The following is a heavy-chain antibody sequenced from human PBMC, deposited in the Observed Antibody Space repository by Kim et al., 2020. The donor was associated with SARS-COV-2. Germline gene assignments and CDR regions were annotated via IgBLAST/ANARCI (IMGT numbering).Heavy chain of an antibody. J-gene: IGHJ2*01. CDR3: ARDGGYYDSSGDWYFDL. CDR2: IYYSGST. Sequence: SETLSLTCTVSGGSISSYYWSWIRQPPGKGLEWIGYIYYSGSTNYNPSLKSRVTISVDTSKNQFSLKLSSVTAADTAVYYCARDGGYYDSSGDWYFDLWGRGTLVTVSS. V-gene: IGHV4-59*01. CDR1: GGSISSYY. D-gene: IGHD3-22*01.